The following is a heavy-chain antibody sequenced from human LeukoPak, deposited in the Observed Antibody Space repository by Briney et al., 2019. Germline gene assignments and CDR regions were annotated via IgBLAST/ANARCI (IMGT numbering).Heavy chain of an antibody. J-gene: IGHJ4*02. CDR1: GYTFTSYD. CDR3: ARVAYYDSSGYYYYFDY. CDR2: MNPNSGNT. D-gene: IGHD3-22*01. Sequence: ASVKVSCKASGYTFTSYDINWVRQATGQGLEWMGWMNPNSGNTGYAQKFQGRVTMTRNTSISTAYMELSSLRSEDTAVYYCARVAYYDSSGYYYYFDYWGQGTLVTVSS. V-gene: IGHV1-8*01.